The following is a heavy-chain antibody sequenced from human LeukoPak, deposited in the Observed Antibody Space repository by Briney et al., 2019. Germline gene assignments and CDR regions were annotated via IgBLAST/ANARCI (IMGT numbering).Heavy chain of an antibody. J-gene: IGHJ4*02. Sequence: GASVKVSCKASGYSFTNHDMHWVRQAPGQGLEWVGCINPGNGDTRYGPEFQGRVTISSDTSASTAYMELSSLRSEDMAVYYCARDSPQNYCTNGVCRYYFDYWGQGTLVTVSS. D-gene: IGHD2-8*01. CDR1: GYSFTNHD. V-gene: IGHV1-3*03. CDR2: INPGNGDT. CDR3: ARDSPQNYCTNGVCRYYFDY.